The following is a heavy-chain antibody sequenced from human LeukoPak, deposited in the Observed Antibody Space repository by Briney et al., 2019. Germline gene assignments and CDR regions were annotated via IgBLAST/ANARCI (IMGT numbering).Heavy chain of an antibody. CDR2: IIPIFGTA. CDR3: ARAPHYYDSSGYYGEY. J-gene: IGHJ4*02. Sequence: GASVKVSCKASGGTFICYAISWVGQAPGQGRDWMGGIIPIFGTANYAQKFEGRVTITADESTSTAYMELRSLSSEDTAVYYCARAPHYYDSSGYYGEYWGQGTLVTVSS. D-gene: IGHD3-22*01. V-gene: IGHV1-69*13. CDR1: GGTFICYA.